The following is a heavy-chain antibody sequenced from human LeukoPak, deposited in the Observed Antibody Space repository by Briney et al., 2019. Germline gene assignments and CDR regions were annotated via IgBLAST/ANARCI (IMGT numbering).Heavy chain of an antibody. J-gene: IGHJ4*02. V-gene: IGHV3-23*01. CDR1: GFTFSSYA. D-gene: IGHD4-17*01. Sequence: GGSLRLSCAASGFTFSSYAMSWVRQAPGKGLEWVSAISNSGGSTYYAESVKGQFTISRDNSKNTLYLQMNSLRAEDTAVYYCAKHRYYGDFDYWGQGTLVTVSS. CDR2: ISNSGGST. CDR3: AKHRYYGDFDY.